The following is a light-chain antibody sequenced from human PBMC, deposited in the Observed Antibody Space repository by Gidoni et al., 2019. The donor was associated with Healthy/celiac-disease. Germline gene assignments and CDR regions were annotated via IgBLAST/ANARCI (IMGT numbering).Light chain of an antibody. CDR1: QSVSSY. Sequence: EIVLTQSPATLSLSPGERATLSCRASQSVSSYLAWYQQKPGQAPRLLIYDASNRATGIQARFSGSGSGTDFTLTISSLEPEDFAVYYCQQRSNWRDTFGGGTKVGIK. J-gene: IGKJ4*01. CDR3: QQRSNWRDT. V-gene: IGKV3-11*01. CDR2: DAS.